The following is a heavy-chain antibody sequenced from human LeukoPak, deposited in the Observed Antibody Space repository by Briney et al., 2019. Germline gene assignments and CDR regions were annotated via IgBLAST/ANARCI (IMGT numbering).Heavy chain of an antibody. D-gene: IGHD5-24*01. Sequence: TGGSLRLSCAASGFTLSSFWMSWVRQAPGKGLEWVANIKQDGSEKYYVDSVKGRFTISRDNSKNTLYLQMNSLRAEDTAVYYCAKLSRWLQEADWGQGTLVTVSS. CDR1: GFTLSSFW. CDR3: AKLSRWLQEAD. J-gene: IGHJ4*02. V-gene: IGHV3-7*03. CDR2: IKQDGSEK.